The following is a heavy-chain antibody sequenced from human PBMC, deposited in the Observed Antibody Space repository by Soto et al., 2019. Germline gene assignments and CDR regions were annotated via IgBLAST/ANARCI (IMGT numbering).Heavy chain of an antibody. V-gene: IGHV3-23*01. J-gene: IGHJ4*02. CDR2: ISGSGGST. CDR1: GFTFSSYA. CDR3: AKSVAITIFGALAY. D-gene: IGHD3-3*01. Sequence: EGSLRLSCAASGFTFSSYAMSWVRQAPGKGLEWVSAISGSGGSTYYADSVKGRFTISRDNSKNTLYLQMNSLRAEDTAVYYCAKSVAITIFGALAYWGQGTLVTVSS.